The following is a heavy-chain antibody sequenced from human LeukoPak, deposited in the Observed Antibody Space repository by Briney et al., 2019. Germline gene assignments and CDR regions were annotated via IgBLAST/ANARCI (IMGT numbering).Heavy chain of an antibody. Sequence: SETLSLACTVSGGSISSYYWSWIRQPPGKGLEWIGYIYTSGSTNYKPSLKSRVTISVDTSKNQFSLKLSSVTAADTAVYYCARLSSSSWYSIPTHYYYYYYMDVWGKGTTVTVSS. J-gene: IGHJ6*03. V-gene: IGHV4-4*09. CDR3: ARLSSSSWYSIPTHYYYYYYMDV. CDR1: GGSISSYY. D-gene: IGHD6-13*01. CDR2: IYTSGST.